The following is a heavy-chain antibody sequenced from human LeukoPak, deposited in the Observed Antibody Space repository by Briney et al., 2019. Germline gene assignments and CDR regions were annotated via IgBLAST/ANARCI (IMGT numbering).Heavy chain of an antibody. J-gene: IGHJ6*02. Sequence: PSETLSLTCAVYGGSFSGYYWSWIRQPPGKGLEWIGEINHSGSTNYNPSLKSRVTISVDTSKNQFSLKLSSVTAADTAVYYCARHPAIAGAADYYYGMDVWGQGTTVTVS. V-gene: IGHV4-34*01. D-gene: IGHD1-26*01. CDR2: INHSGST. CDR1: GGSFSGYY. CDR3: ARHPAIAGAADYYYGMDV.